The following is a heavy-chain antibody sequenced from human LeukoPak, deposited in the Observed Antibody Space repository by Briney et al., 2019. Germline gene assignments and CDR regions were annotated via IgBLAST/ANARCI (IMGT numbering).Heavy chain of an antibody. D-gene: IGHD6-19*01. CDR1: GFTFSSYV. CDR3: AKVYSSGWFFDY. V-gene: IGHV3-23*01. J-gene: IGHJ4*02. CDR2: ISGSGGST. Sequence: GGSLRLSCAASGFTFSSYVMSWVRQAPGKGLEWVSAISGSGGSTYYADSVKGRFTISRDNSKNTLYLQMNSLRAEDTAVYYCAKVYSSGWFFDYWGQGTLVTVSS.